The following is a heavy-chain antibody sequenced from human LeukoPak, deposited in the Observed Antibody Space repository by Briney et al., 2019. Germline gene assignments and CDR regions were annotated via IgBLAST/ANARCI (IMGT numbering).Heavy chain of an antibody. V-gene: IGHV3-7*05. CDR2: IKQDGSEK. D-gene: IGHD1-1*01. Sequence: GGSLRLSCAASGFTFSYYWMGWVRQAPGKGLEWVANIKQDGSEKYYVDSVRGRFTISRDNSKNTLWPQLNSLRAEDTAIYYCAKDSSTYSRGRYYFDSWGQGTLVTVSS. CDR3: AKDSSTYSRGRYYFDS. J-gene: IGHJ4*02. CDR1: GFTFSYYW.